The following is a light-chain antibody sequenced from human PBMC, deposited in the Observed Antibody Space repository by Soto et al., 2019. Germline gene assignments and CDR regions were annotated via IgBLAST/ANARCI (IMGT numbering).Light chain of an antibody. Sequence: DIQMTQSPSTLSASIGDRVTITCRASQYMSDWLAWYQQKPGKVPKLLISKASYLESGLPLRFSGSGSGREFTRTIRSLQADDFATYYCQQYSRYPWTFGQGTKVEVK. V-gene: IGKV1-5*03. CDR2: KAS. CDR1: QYMSDW. CDR3: QQYSRYPWT. J-gene: IGKJ1*01.